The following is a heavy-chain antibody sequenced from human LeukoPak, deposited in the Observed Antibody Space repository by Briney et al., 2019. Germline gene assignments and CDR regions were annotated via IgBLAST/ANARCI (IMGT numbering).Heavy chain of an antibody. CDR1: GFTFSSYA. J-gene: IGHJ4*02. CDR2: ISYDGSNK. V-gene: IGHV3-30*04. CDR3: ARGSYSTVPELFDY. Sequence: GGSLGLSCAASGFTFSSYAMHWVRQAPGKGLEWVAVISYDGSNKYYADSVKGRFTISRDNSKNTLYLQMNSLRAEDTAVYYCARGSYSTVPELFDYWGQGTLVTVSS. D-gene: IGHD4-11*01.